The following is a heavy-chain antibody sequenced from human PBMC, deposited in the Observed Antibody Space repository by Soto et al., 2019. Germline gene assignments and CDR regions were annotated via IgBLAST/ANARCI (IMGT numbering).Heavy chain of an antibody. CDR3: ARGLRSWSDYNVGHY. D-gene: IGHD3-10*01. CDR1: GYTFTSYY. CDR2: INPSGGST. Sequence: ASVKVSCKASGYTFTSYYMHWVRQAPGQGLEWMGIINPSGGSTTYAQKFQGRVTMTRDTSTSTVYMELSSLRSEDTAVYYCARGLRSWSDYNVGHYWGQGTLVTVSS. J-gene: IGHJ4*02. V-gene: IGHV1-46*01.